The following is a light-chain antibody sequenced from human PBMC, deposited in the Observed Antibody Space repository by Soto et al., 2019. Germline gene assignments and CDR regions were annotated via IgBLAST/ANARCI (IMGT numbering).Light chain of an antibody. CDR2: EVR. V-gene: IGLV2-14*01. CDR3: GTWDSSLAVFFV. Sequence: QSALTQPASVSGSPGQSITISCTGTSSDVGSYNYVSWYQQHPGKAPKLMIYEVRNRPSGVSDRFSGSKSGKTASLTIFGLQAEDEADYYCGTWDSSLAVFFVFGTGTKVTVL. J-gene: IGLJ1*01. CDR1: SSDVGSYNY.